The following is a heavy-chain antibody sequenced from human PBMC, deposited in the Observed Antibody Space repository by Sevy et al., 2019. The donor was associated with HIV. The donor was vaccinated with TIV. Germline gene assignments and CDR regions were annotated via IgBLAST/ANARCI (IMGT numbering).Heavy chain of an antibody. CDR3: AKIGKRGWDFDS. Sequence: GGSLRLSCAASGFIFGDYYMAWVRQAPGKGLEWISYVSRGGFTIYYADSVEGRFSISRDDAKDSLFLQMDSLRAEDTAFYYCAKIGKRGWDFDSWGQGTRVTVSS. J-gene: IGHJ4*02. V-gene: IGHV3-11*01. D-gene: IGHD6-19*01. CDR1: GFIFGDYY. CDR2: VSRGGFTI.